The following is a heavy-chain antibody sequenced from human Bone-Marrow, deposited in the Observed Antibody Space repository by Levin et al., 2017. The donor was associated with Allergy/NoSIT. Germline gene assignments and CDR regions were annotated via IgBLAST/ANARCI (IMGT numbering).Heavy chain of an antibody. CDR1: GYTFNNYW. D-gene: IGHD3-3*01. J-gene: IGHJ5*02. V-gene: IGHV5-51*01. Sequence: GASVKVSCKGSGYTFNNYWIGWVRQKPGKGLEWMGIIYPGDSDTRYSPSFEGQVTISVDKSISAAYLQWSSLKASDSAMYFCARRSYDFDNWFDPWGQGTLVTVSS. CDR2: IYPGDSDT. CDR3: ARRSYDFDNWFDP.